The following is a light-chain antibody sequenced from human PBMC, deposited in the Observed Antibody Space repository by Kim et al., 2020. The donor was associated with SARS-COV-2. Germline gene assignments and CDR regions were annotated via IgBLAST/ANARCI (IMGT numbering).Light chain of an antibody. V-gene: IGLV1-44*01. CDR2: SNN. Sequence: ELTQPPSASGTPGQRVTISCSGSSSNIGSNTVNWYQQLPGTAPKLLIYSNNQRPSGVPDRFSGSKSGTSASLAISGLQSEDEADYYCAAWDDSLNGFYVFGTGTNVTVL. CDR3: AAWDDSLNGFYV. J-gene: IGLJ1*01. CDR1: SSNIGSNT.